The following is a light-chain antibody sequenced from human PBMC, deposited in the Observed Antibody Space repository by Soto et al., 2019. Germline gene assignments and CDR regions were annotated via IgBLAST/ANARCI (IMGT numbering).Light chain of an antibody. CDR3: QQYDGYSPQT. V-gene: IGKV1-5*01. Sequence: DIQMTQSPSTLFASVGDRFTITCRASQSVRNWLAWYQQEPGRAPQLXXYDSSTLEPGVPSRFRGSGSGTEFTLTINGLQPEDFANYYCQQYDGYSPQTFGQGTKVDIK. CDR2: DSS. CDR1: QSVRNW. J-gene: IGKJ1*01.